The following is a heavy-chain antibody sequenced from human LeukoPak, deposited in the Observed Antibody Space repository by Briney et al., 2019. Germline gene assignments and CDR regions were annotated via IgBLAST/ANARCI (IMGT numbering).Heavy chain of an antibody. Sequence: ASVKVSCKASGYTFTSYAMHWVRQAPGQRLEWMGWINAGHGNTKYSQEFQGRVTITRDTSASTAYMELSGLRSDDTAVYYCAREHGAVAGGIDYRGQGTLVTVSS. V-gene: IGHV1-3*01. CDR2: INAGHGNT. J-gene: IGHJ4*02. D-gene: IGHD6-19*01. CDR3: AREHGAVAGGIDY. CDR1: GYTFTSYA.